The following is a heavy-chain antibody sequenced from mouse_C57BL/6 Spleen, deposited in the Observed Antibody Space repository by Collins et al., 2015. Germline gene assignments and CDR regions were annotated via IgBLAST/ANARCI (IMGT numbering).Heavy chain of an antibody. CDR3: ARRDYDEVWFAY. V-gene: IGHV9-3*01. Sequence: QIQLVQSGPELKKPGETVKISCKASGYAFTTYGMSWVKQAPGKGLKWMGWINTYSGVPTYADDFKGRFAFSLETSASTAFLQINNLKNEDTATYFCARRDYDEVWFAYWGQGTLATVSA. CDR1: GYAFTTYG. D-gene: IGHD2-4*01. J-gene: IGHJ3*01. CDR2: INTYSGVP.